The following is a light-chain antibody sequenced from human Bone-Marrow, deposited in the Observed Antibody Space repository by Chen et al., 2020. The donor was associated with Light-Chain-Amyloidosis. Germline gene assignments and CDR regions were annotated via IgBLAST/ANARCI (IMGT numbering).Light chain of an antibody. Sequence: VLTLSPGTLSLSPGERAPLSCRASQSVTTDYLAWYQQKYGQAPRLLIYAASTRATGIPDTFSGSFSGADFTLTISRLEPEDFAVYYCQQYSSSPYTFGQGTKLEIK. CDR1: QSVTTDY. CDR2: AAS. J-gene: IGKJ2*01. CDR3: QQYSSSPYT. V-gene: IGKV3-20*01.